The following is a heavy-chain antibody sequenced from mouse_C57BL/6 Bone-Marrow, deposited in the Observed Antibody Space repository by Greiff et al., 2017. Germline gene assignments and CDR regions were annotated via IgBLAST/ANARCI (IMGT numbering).Heavy chain of an antibody. D-gene: IGHD1-1*01. J-gene: IGHJ1*03. CDR3: ARDGFYYGSCYGYFDV. CDR1: GYTFTSYW. CDR2: IDPSDSET. V-gene: IGHV1-52*01. Sequence: QVQLQQPGAELVRPGSSVKLSCKASGYTFTSYWMHWVKQRPIQGLEWIGNIDPSDSETHYNQKFKDKANLTVDKSTHTAYRQRSSLTSEDSSVYYCARDGFYYGSCYGYFDVWGTGTTVTVSS.